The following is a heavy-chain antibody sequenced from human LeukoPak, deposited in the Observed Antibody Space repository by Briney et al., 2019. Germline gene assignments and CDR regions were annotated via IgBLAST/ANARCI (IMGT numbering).Heavy chain of an antibody. CDR3: ARQQIVVVPYVDY. D-gene: IGHD3-22*01. V-gene: IGHV3-48*01. J-gene: IGHJ4*02. Sequence: GGSLRLSCAASGFTFSSYSMNWVRQAPGKGLEWVSYISSSSSTIYYADSVKGRFTISRDNARNSLYLQMNSLRAEDTAVYYCARQQIVVVPYVDYWGQGTLVTVSS. CDR1: GFTFSSYS. CDR2: ISSSSSTI.